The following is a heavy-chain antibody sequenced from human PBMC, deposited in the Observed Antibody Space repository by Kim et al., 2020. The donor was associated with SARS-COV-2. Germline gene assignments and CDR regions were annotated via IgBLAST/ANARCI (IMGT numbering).Heavy chain of an antibody. CDR1: GCTFSSYA. V-gene: IGHV1-69*13. J-gene: IGHJ4*02. Sequence: SVKVSCKASGCTFSSYAISWVRQAPGQGLEWMGGINPIFGTANYAQKFQGRVTITADASTSTAYMELSSLRSEDTAVYYCARDVGWSWDLYYYDYWGQGTPVTVSS. CDR3: ARDVGWSWDLYYYDY. CDR2: INPIFGTA. D-gene: IGHD1-26*01.